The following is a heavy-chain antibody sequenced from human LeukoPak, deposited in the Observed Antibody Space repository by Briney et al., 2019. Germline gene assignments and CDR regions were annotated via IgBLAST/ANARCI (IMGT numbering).Heavy chain of an antibody. V-gene: IGHV3-21*01. CDR2: ISSSSSYI. J-gene: IGHJ6*02. Sequence: GGSLRLSCAASGFTFSSYSMNWVRQAPGKGLEWVSSISSSSSYIYYADSVKGRFTISRDNAKNSLYLQMNSLRAEDTAVYYCASTVTTDYYYGMDVWGQGTTVTVSS. CDR1: GFTFSSYS. CDR3: ASTVTTDYYYGMDV. D-gene: IGHD4-17*01.